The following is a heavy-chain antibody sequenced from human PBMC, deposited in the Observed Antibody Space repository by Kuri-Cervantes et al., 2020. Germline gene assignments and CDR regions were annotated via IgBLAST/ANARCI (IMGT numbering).Heavy chain of an antibody. Sequence: GESLKISCAASGFTFSDYYMSWIRQAPGKGPEWISYISSGTSVIHYSDSVKGRFAIARDNAKNSLYLQMNSLRDEDTAVYYCARDYDWAFDIWGQGTMVTVSS. D-gene: IGHD3-9*01. CDR2: ISSGTSVI. V-gene: IGHV3-11*06. J-gene: IGHJ3*02. CDR1: GFTFSDYY. CDR3: ARDYDWAFDI.